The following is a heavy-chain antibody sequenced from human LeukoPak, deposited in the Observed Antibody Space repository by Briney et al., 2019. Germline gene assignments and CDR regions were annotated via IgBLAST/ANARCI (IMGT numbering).Heavy chain of an antibody. CDR3: ARQKPPAWELPDY. Sequence: GESLKISCKGSGYSFTSYWIGWVRQMPGKGLEWMGIIYPGDSDTRYSPSLQGQVTISADKSISTAYLQWSSLKASDTAMYYCARQKPPAWELPDYWGQGTLVTVSS. V-gene: IGHV5-51*01. CDR2: IYPGDSDT. CDR1: GYSFTSYW. D-gene: IGHD1-26*01. J-gene: IGHJ4*02.